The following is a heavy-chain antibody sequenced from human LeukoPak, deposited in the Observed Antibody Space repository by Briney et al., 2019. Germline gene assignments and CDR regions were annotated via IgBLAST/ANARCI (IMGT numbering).Heavy chain of an antibody. CDR3: AREEYRWGVPAPDAFDI. V-gene: IGHV4-39*07. D-gene: IGHD2/OR15-2a*01. CDR2: IYSRGST. J-gene: IGHJ3*02. CDR1: GGSISSSNYY. Sequence: SETLSLTCIVSGGSISSSNYYWGWIRQSPGKGLEWIGSIYSRGSTYYNPSLKSRVIVSSDMSKSQFSLMLNSVTAADTAVYYCAREEYRWGVPAPDAFDIWGQGTMVTVSS.